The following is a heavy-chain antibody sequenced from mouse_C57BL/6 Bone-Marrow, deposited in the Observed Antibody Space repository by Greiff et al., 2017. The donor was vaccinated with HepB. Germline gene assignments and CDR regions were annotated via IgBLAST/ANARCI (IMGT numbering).Heavy chain of an antibody. J-gene: IGHJ4*01. V-gene: IGHV2-2*01. CDR3: ARKGVYYAMDY. Sequence: VMLVESGPGLVQPSQSLSITCTVSGFSLTSYGVHWVRQSPGKGLEWLGVLWSGGSTDYNAAFISRLSISKDNSKSQVFFKMHSLQADDTAIYYCARKGVYYAMDYWGQGTSVTVSS. CDR2: LWSGGST. CDR1: GFSLTSYG.